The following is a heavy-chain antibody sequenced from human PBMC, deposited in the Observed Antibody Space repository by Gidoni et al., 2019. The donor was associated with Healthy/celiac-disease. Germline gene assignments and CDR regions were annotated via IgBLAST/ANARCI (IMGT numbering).Heavy chain of an antibody. D-gene: IGHD6-13*01. Sequence: HVHLQDSGPGLVKPSETLFLTCTVSGGSISGYYVSWIRQPPGKGLEWIWYLYYSGSTNYNPSLKSRGTISVDTAKNQFPLKLSSVTAADTAVYYCARVRIAAAVTHYYGMDVWGQGTTITVSS. CDR2: LYYSGST. CDR3: ARVRIAAAVTHYYGMDV. CDR1: GGSISGYY. V-gene: IGHV4-59*01. J-gene: IGHJ6*02.